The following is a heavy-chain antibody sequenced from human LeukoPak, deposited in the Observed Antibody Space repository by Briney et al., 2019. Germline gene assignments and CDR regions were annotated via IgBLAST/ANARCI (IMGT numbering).Heavy chain of an antibody. CDR1: GGSISSYY. D-gene: IGHD5-12*01. CDR3: ASGDIVATIVYFQH. J-gene: IGHJ1*01. V-gene: IGHV4-59*08. Sequence: PSETLSLTCTVSGGSISSYYWSWIRQPPGKGLEWIGYIYYSGTTNYNPSLKSRVTISVDTSKNQFSLKLRSVTAADTAVYYCASGDIVATIVYFQHWGQGTLVTVSS. CDR2: IYYSGTT.